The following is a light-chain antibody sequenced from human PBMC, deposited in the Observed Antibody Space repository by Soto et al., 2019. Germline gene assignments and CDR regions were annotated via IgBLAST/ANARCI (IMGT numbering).Light chain of an antibody. V-gene: IGKV3-15*01. Sequence: VMTQSPATLSVSPGERATLSCWASETVATNLAWYQQKPGQAPRLLISGASTRAAGISDRFRGSGSGTEFTLSISSLQSEDSAVYYCQQYNNWPWTFGQGTKV. CDR2: GAS. CDR1: ETVATN. J-gene: IGKJ1*01. CDR3: QQYNNWPWT.